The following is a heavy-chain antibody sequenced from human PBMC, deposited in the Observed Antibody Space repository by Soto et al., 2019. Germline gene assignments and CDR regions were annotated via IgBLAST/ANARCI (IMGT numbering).Heavy chain of an antibody. D-gene: IGHD3-22*01. CDR2: INHSGST. CDR1: GGSFSGYY. Sequence: QVQLQQWGAGLLKPSETLSLTCAVYGGSFSGYYWGWIRQPPGKGLEWMGEINHSGSTNYNPSLKSRVTISVDTSMIQFSRKLSSVTAVDTAAYYCARGRYYYDSSGYSYGMDVWGQGTTVTVSS. V-gene: IGHV4-34*01. CDR3: ARGRYYYDSSGYSYGMDV. J-gene: IGHJ6*02.